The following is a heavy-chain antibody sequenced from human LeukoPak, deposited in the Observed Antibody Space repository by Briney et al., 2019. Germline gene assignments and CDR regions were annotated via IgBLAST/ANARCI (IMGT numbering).Heavy chain of an antibody. Sequence: AGESLKISCKGSGYSFTSYWIGWVRQMPGKGLEWMGIIYPGDSDTRYSPSFQGQVTISADKSISTAYLQWSSLKASDTAMYYCARHGVVRGVIITSHYYYYGMDVWGQGTTVTVSS. J-gene: IGHJ6*02. CDR1: GYSFTSYW. CDR2: IYPGDSDT. V-gene: IGHV5-51*01. CDR3: ARHGVVRGVIITSHYYYYGMDV. D-gene: IGHD3-10*01.